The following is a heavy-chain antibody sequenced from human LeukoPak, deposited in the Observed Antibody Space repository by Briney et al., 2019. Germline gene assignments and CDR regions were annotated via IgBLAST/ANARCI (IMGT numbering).Heavy chain of an antibody. CDR3: ARDPGFLAAHFDY. D-gene: IGHD2/OR15-2a*01. CDR2: ISGSGGST. Sequence: PGGSLRLSCAASGFTFSSYAMSWVRQAPGKGLEWVSAISGSGGSTYYADSVKGRFTISRDNAKNSLYLQMNSLRAEDTAVYYCARDPGFLAAHFDYWGQGTLVTVSP. V-gene: IGHV3-23*01. J-gene: IGHJ4*02. CDR1: GFTFSSYA.